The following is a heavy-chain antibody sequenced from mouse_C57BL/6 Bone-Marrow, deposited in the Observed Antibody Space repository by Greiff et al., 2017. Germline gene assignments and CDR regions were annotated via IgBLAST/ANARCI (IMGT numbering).Heavy chain of an antibody. J-gene: IGHJ1*03. CDR2: ISYDGSN. CDR1: GYSITSGYY. Sequence: VQLQQSGPGLVKPSQSLSLTCSVTGYSITSGYYWNWIRQFPGNKLEWMGYISYDGSNNYNPSLKNRISITRDTSKNQFFLKLNSVTTEDTATYYCARDPITTVVADWDFDVWGTGTTVTVSS. CDR3: ARDPITTVVADWDFDV. D-gene: IGHD1-1*01. V-gene: IGHV3-6*01.